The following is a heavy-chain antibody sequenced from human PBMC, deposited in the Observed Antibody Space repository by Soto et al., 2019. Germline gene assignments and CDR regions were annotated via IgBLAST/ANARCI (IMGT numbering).Heavy chain of an antibody. CDR3: ARLRLYCFDY. V-gene: IGHV4-31*03. CDR2: IYYSGST. J-gene: IGHJ4*02. Sequence: SETLSLTCTVSGGSISSGGYYWSWIRQHPGKGLEWIGYIYYSGSTYYNPSLKSRVTISVDTPKNQFSLKLSSVTAADTAVYYCARLRLYCFDYWGQGTLVTVSS. CDR1: GGSISSGGYY.